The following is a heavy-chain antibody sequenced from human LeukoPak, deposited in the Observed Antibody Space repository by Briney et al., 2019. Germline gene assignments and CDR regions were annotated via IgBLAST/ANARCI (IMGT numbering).Heavy chain of an antibody. CDR3: ARVEWELGY. J-gene: IGHJ4*02. V-gene: IGHV4-31*03. D-gene: IGHD1-26*01. CDR2: SHYSGST. CDR1: GGSISSGSSF. Sequence: SETLSLTCTVSGGSISSGSSFWSWVRQHPGKGQEWIGNSHYSGSTDYNSSLRSRVTITVDTSKHQFSLKLSSVTAADTAVYYCARVEWELGYWGQGTLVTVSS.